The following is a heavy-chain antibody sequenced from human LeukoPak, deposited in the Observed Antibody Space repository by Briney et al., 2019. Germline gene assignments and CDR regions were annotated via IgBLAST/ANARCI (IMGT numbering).Heavy chain of an antibody. V-gene: IGHV4-59*01. J-gene: IGHJ4*02. CDR1: GGSISSYY. Sequence: SETLSLTCTVSGGSISSYYWSWIRQPPGKGLEWIGYIYYSGSTNYNPSLKSRVTISVDTSKNQFSLKLSSVTAADTAVYHCARARYSGYDHYFDDWGQGTLVTVSS. CDR3: ARARYSGYDHYFDD. CDR2: IYYSGST. D-gene: IGHD5-12*01.